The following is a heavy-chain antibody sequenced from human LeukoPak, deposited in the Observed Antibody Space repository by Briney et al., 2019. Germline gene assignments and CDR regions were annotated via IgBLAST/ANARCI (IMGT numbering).Heavy chain of an antibody. V-gene: IGHV3-23*01. CDR2: ISGSGGST. CDR1: GFTFSSYA. J-gene: IGHJ4*02. CDR3: AKDSLYYDSSGYYPRPLFDY. Sequence: GGSLRLSCGASGFTFSSYAMSWVRQAPGKGLEWVSAISGSGGSTYYADSVKGRFTISRDNSKNTLYLQMNSLRAEDTAVYYCAKDSLYYDSSGYYPRPLFDYWGQGTLVTVSS. D-gene: IGHD3-22*01.